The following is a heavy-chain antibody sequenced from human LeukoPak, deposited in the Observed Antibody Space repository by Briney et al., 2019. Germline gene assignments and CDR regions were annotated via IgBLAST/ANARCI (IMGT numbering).Heavy chain of an antibody. D-gene: IGHD6-6*01. CDR2: INPNSGGT. CDR1: GYTFTGYY. CDR3: ARDGGSSSTASDY. Sequence: ASVKVSCKASGYTFTGYYMHWVRQAPGQGLEWMGWINPNSGGTNYAQKFQGRVTMTRDTSISTAYMELSRLRPDDPAVYYCARDGGSSSTASDYWGQGTLVTVSS. V-gene: IGHV1-2*02. J-gene: IGHJ4*02.